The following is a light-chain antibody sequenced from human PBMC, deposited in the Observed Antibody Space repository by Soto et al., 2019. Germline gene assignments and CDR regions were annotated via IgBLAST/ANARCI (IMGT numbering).Light chain of an antibody. V-gene: IGKV1-39*01. CDR1: QSISTY. CDR3: QQSYIAWT. J-gene: IGKJ1*01. Sequence: DIQMTQSPSSLSASVGDRVSITCRASQSISTYLNWYQQKPGKAPKLLIYTASSLQSGVPSRFSGRGSGTDFTLTISSLQPEDFATYYCQQSYIAWTFGQGTKVEIK. CDR2: TAS.